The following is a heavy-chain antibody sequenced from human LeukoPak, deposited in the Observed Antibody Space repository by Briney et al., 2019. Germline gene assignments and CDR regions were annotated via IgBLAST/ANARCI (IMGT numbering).Heavy chain of an antibody. J-gene: IGHJ4*02. CDR1: GYIFTNFG. CDR2: IIPIFGTA. Sequence: SVKVSCKASGYIFTNFGISWVRQARGQGLEWMGGIIPIFGTANYAQKFQGRVTITADKSTSTAYMELSSLRSEDTAVYYCAREGVDTAMARWGQGTLVTVSS. V-gene: IGHV1-69*06. D-gene: IGHD5-18*01. CDR3: AREGVDTAMAR.